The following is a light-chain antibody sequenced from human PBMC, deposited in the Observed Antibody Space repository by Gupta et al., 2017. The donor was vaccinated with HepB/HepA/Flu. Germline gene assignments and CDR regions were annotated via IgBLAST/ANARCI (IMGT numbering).Light chain of an antibody. CDR2: ATI. CDR3: LQYKNYPFT. Sequence: IQMTQSPSSLSAPIGDRVTITCRASQGIRNDLDWYQQKPGKAPRRLIYATINWQSGVPARFSGSGSGTEFTLTISSLQPEDFATYYCLQYKNYPFTFGPGTEVAI. V-gene: IGKV1-17*01. J-gene: IGKJ3*01. CDR1: QGIRND.